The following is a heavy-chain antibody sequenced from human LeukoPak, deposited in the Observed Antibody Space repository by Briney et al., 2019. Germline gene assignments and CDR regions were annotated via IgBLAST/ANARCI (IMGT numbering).Heavy chain of an antibody. CDR3: ARGDDSGSDFDY. Sequence: GGSLRLSCAASGFTFSSYSMNWVRQAPGKGLEWVSSISSSSSYIYYADSVKGRFTISRDNAKNSLYLQMNSLRAEDTAVYYCARGDDSGSDFDYWGRGTLVTVSS. D-gene: IGHD1-26*01. J-gene: IGHJ4*02. CDR1: GFTFSSYS. CDR2: ISSSSSYI. V-gene: IGHV3-21*01.